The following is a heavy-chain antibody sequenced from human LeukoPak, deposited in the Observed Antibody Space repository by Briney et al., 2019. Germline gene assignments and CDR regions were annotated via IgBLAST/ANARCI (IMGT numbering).Heavy chain of an antibody. V-gene: IGHV3-74*01. D-gene: IGHD3-3*01. Sequence: GGSLRLSCVVSGFTFSNHWMHWVRHAPGKGLVWLSRINEDGTHIYYADFVKGRFTISRDNAKNTVYLQINSLRDEDPAVYYCARVCSGNGCLIPDWGQGTLVTVSS. CDR3: ARVCSGNGCLIPD. CDR1: GFTFSNHW. J-gene: IGHJ4*02. CDR2: INEDGTHI.